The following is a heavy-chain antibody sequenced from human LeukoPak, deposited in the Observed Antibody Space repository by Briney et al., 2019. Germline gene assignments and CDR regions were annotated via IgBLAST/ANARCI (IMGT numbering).Heavy chain of an antibody. Sequence: ASVKVSCTASGYTFTSNGISWVRQAPGKGLEWMGCISANSGNTNYAQKMQGRVTMTTETSSSTAYMQLRNLRSDDTAVYYCARDKNYRFDYWGQGTLVTVSS. CDR1: GYTFTSNG. CDR3: ARDKNYRFDY. CDR2: ISANSGNT. V-gene: IGHV1-18*01. J-gene: IGHJ4*02. D-gene: IGHD5-24*01.